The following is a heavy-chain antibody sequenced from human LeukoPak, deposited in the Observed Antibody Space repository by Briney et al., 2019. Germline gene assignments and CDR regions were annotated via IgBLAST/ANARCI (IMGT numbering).Heavy chain of an antibody. CDR2: MNPRSGNT. Sequence: ASVKVSCKASGYTFTSHDINWVRQATGQGLEWMGWMNPRSGNTGYAQKFKGRVTMTRDTSTNTAYMELSGLRSEDTAVYYCARGVNSSPRNWFDPWGQGTLVTVSS. CDR3: ARGVNSSPRNWFDP. CDR1: GYTFTSHD. J-gene: IGHJ5*02. D-gene: IGHD2/OR15-2a*01. V-gene: IGHV1-8*01.